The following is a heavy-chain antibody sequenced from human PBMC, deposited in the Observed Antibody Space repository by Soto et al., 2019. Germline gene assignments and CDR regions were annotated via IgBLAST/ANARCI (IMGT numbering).Heavy chain of an antibody. CDR2: INAGNGNT. Sequence: GASVKVSCKASGYTFTSYAMHWVRQAPGQRLEWMGWINAGNGNTKYSQKFQGRVTITRDTSASTAYMELSSLRSEDTAVYYCARPLFTMVRGITEGPALDYWGQGTLVTVSS. D-gene: IGHD3-10*01. V-gene: IGHV1-3*01. J-gene: IGHJ4*02. CDR1: GYTFTSYA. CDR3: ARPLFTMVRGITEGPALDY.